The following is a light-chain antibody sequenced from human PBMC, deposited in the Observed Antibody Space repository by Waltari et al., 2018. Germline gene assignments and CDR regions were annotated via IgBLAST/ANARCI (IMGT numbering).Light chain of an antibody. CDR2: EVN. V-gene: IGLV2-14*01. J-gene: IGLJ1*01. Sequence: QSALTQPASGSGSPGQSLTISCTGTSSDVVGYIFAPCYQVHPGKVPNLIIYEVNRRPSGVSNRFSGSKSGNTASLTISGLQAEDEADFYCSSYASSGTLVFGSGTKVTVL. CDR1: SSDVVGYIF. CDR3: SSYASSGTLV.